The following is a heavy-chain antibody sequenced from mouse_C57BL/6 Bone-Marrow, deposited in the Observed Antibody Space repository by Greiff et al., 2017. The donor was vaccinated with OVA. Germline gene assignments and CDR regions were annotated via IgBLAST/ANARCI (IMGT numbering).Heavy chain of an antibody. CDR1: GYTFTSYW. J-gene: IGHJ2*01. CDR2: IDPSDSYT. V-gene: IGHV1-69*01. D-gene: IGHD1-1*01. Sequence: QVQLQQPGAELVMPGASVKLSCKASGYTFTSYWMPWVKQRPGQGLEWIGEIDPSDSYTNYNQKFKGKSTLTVDKSSRTAYMQLSILTSEDSAVYYCARLIYYYSSIHLYYWGQGTTLTVSS. CDR3: ARLIYYYSSIHLYY.